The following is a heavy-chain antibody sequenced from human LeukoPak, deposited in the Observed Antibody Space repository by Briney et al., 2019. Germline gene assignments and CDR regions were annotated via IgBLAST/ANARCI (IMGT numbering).Heavy chain of an antibody. J-gene: IGHJ6*01. V-gene: IGHV3-23*01. Sequence: PGGSLTLSCAVSGFTFSSYAMRWVRQAPGKGLGWDSGISGSGGGSYYADSLKDRFTISRDNSKTTLYLQINNLRAEDTAVYYCAKGVDASGIDDYVSMDVWGEGTTVTVSS. CDR3: AKGVDASGIDDYVSMDV. CDR1: GFTFSSYA. D-gene: IGHD4-17*01. CDR2: ISGSGGGS.